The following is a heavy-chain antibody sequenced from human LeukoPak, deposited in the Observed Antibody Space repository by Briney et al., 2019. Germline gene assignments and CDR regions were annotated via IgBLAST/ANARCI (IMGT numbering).Heavy chain of an antibody. J-gene: IGHJ4*02. Sequence: ASVTVSCKASGYTFTGYYLHWVRQAPGQGLEWMGWINPNSGGTNYAQKIHGRVAITRDTSISTAYMELSRLTSDDTAVYYCVTNRVYLYYFDYWGQGALVTGSS. CDR1: GYTFTGYY. CDR3: VTNRVYLYYFDY. CDR2: INPNSGGT. V-gene: IGHV1-2*02. D-gene: IGHD1-14*01.